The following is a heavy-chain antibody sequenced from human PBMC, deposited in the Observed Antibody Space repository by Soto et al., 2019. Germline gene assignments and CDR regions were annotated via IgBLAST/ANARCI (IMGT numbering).Heavy chain of an antibody. CDR3: ARDSVGSGYD. CDR2: IYYSGYT. V-gene: IGHV4-59*01. CDR1: GGSISGYY. J-gene: IGHJ4*02. D-gene: IGHD5-12*01. Sequence: QVQLQESGPGLVKPSETLSLTCAVSGGSISGYYWSWIRQPPGKRLEWIGYIYYSGYTNYNPSLKMRVTISVERSKNQLSVEMRSVTAADTAVYYCARDSVGSGYDWGQGTLVTVSS.